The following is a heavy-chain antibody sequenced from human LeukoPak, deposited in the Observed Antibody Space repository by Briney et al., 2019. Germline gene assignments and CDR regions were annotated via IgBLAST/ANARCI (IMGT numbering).Heavy chain of an antibody. D-gene: IGHD3-3*01. CDR2: VIPIFGTA. CDR1: VGTFSSYA. V-gene: IGHV1-69*05. J-gene: IGHJ6*03. Sequence: SVKVSCKASVGTFSSYAISWVRQAPGQGLEWMGGVIPIFGTAHSAQKFQGRVTITTDESTSTAYMELSSLRSEDTAVYYCARVPKVGAILYYYHYMDVWGKGTTVTVSS. CDR3: ARVPKVGAILYYYHYMDV.